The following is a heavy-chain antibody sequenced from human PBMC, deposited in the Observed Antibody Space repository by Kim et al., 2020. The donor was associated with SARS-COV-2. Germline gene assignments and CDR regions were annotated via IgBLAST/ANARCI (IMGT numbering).Heavy chain of an antibody. CDR3: AKGGRSNSWAYHYLYH. D-gene: IGHD1-26*01. CDR1: GFPFSNSV. CDR2: ISVTGTNT. J-gene: IGHJ4*01. Sequence: GGSLRLSCAASGFPFSNSVMTWVRQGPGTGLERVSVISVTGTNTYYAYSVNGRFTISRDNSRNTLDQLMDSPGAEDTAGYYCAKGGRSNSWAYHYLYHWG. V-gene: IGHV3-23*01.